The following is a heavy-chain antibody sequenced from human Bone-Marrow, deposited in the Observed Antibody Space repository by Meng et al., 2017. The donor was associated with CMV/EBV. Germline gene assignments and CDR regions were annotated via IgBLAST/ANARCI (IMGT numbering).Heavy chain of an antibody. V-gene: IGHV3-23*01. D-gene: IGHD3-3*01. J-gene: IGHJ4*02. CDR3: ASRGFGVVTPDY. CDR1: GFTVSSHA. CDR2: ISGSDGSK. Sequence: GGSLRLSCAASGFTVSSHAMSWVRQAPGKGLEWVSAISGSDGSKYYADSVKGRFTISRDNSKNTLYLQMNSLSAEDTAVYYCASRGFGVVTPDYWGQGTLVTVSS.